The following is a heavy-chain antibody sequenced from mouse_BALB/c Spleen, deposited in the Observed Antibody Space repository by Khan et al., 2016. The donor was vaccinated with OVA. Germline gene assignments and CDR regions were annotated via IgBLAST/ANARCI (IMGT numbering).Heavy chain of an antibody. V-gene: IGHV1-31*01. D-gene: IGHD1-2*01. CDR3: TRHGYVAWFTY. Sequence: EVQLQQSGPELMKPGASVKISCKASGYSFTSYYIHWVKQSHGKSLEWIGYVDPFSGGTTYNQKFKGKATLTVDKSSSTAYIQFSNLTSEDSAVXYWTRHGYVAWFTYWGQGTLVTVSA. CDR1: GYSFTSYY. J-gene: IGHJ3*01. CDR2: VDPFSGGT.